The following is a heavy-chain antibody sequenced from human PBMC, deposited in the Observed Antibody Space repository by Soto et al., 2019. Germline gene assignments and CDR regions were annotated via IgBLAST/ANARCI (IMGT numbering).Heavy chain of an antibody. CDR1: GDSVSSNSAA. V-gene: IGHV6-1*01. CDR2: TYYRSKWYN. CDR3: ARDREGWTAYYYYGMDV. J-gene: IGHJ6*02. Sequence: SETLSLTCAISGDSVSSNSAAWNWIRQSPSRGLEWLGGTYYRSKWYNDYAVSVKSRITINPDTSKNQFSLQLNSVTPEDTAVYYCARDREGWTAYYYYGMDVWGQGTTVTVSS. D-gene: IGHD6-19*01.